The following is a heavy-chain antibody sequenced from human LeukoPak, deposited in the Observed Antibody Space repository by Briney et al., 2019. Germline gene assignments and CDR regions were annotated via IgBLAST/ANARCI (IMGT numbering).Heavy chain of an antibody. V-gene: IGHV1-2*02. J-gene: IGHJ4*02. CDR2: INPNSGGT. CDR1: GYTFTSYG. Sequence: ASVKVSCKASGYTFTSYGISWVRQAPGQGLEWMGWINPNSGGTNYAQKFQGRVTMTRDTSISTAYMELSRLRSDDTAVYYCARGGGDSGYETLDYWGQGTLVTVSS. CDR3: ARGGGDSGYETLDY. D-gene: IGHD5-12*01.